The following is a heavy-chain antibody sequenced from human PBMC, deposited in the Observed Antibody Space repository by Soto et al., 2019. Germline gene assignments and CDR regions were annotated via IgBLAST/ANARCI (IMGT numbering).Heavy chain of an antibody. Sequence: SETLSLTCAVYGGSFSGYYWSWIRQPPGKGLEWIGEINHSGSTNYNPSPKSRVTISVDTSKNQFSLKLSSVTAADTAVYYCARGQVYLYYYCGMDVWGQGTTVTVSS. CDR3: ARGQVYLYYYCGMDV. CDR1: GGSFSGYY. CDR2: INHSGST. D-gene: IGHD2-8*01. V-gene: IGHV4-34*01. J-gene: IGHJ6*02.